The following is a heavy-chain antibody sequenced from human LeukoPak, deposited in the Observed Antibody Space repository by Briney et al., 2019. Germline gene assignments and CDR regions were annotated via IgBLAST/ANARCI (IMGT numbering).Heavy chain of an antibody. Sequence: GESLKISCKGSGYSSTSYWIGWVRQMPGKGLEWMGIIYPGDSDTRYSPSFQGQVTISADKSISTAYLQWSSLKASDTAMYYCARHRGYSYGLRRYYFDYWGQGTLVTVSS. V-gene: IGHV5-51*01. D-gene: IGHD5-18*01. J-gene: IGHJ4*02. CDR1: GYSSTSYW. CDR3: ARHRGYSYGLRRYYFDY. CDR2: IYPGDSDT.